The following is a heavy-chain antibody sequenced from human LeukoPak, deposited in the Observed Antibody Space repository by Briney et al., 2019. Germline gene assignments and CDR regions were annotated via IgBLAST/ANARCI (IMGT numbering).Heavy chain of an antibody. CDR2: ISYDGSNK. Sequence: PGGSLRLSCAASGFTFSSYAMHWVRQAAGKGLEWVAVISYDGSNKYYADSVKGRFTISRVNSKNSQYLQMNSLRAEDTAVYYCARGANSGYDYRLDYWGQGTLVTVSS. CDR1: GFTFSSYA. CDR3: ARGANSGYDYRLDY. D-gene: IGHD5-12*01. V-gene: IGHV3-30*01. J-gene: IGHJ4*02.